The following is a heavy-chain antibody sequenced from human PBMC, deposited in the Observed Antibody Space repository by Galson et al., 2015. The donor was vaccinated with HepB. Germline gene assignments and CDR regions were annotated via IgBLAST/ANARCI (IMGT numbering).Heavy chain of an antibody. CDR1: GYSFTNYW. D-gene: IGHD1-14*01. CDR2: IYPGDSDT. CDR3: ARIPGNGYYYYYMDV. V-gene: IGHV5-51*01. J-gene: IGHJ6*03. Sequence: QSGAEVKKPGESLKISCKGSGYSFTNYWIGWVRQMSGKGLEWMGIIYPGDSDTRYSPSFQGHVTISADKSISTAYLQWSSLKASDTAMYYCARIPGNGYYYYYMDVWGRGTTVTVSS.